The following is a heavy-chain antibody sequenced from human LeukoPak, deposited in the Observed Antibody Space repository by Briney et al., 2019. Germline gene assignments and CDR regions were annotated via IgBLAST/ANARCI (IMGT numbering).Heavy chain of an antibody. CDR1: GFTFSSYA. CDR2: ISYDGSNK. Sequence: GRSLRLSCAASGFTFSSYAMHWVRQAPGKGLEWVAVISYDGSNKYYADSVKGRFTISRDNSKNTLYLQMNSLRAEDTAVYYCARDCECVGYCSRGSCSYDYFDYWSQGTLVTVSP. J-gene: IGHJ4*02. CDR3: ARDCECVGYCSRGSCSYDYFDY. V-gene: IGHV3-30*01. D-gene: IGHD2-15*01.